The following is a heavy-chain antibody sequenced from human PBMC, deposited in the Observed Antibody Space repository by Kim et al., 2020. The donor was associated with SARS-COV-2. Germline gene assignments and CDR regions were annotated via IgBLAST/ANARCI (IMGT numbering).Heavy chain of an antibody. V-gene: IGHV1-18*01. J-gene: IGHJ3*02. D-gene: IGHD6-19*01. CDR3: ARGLVAVAEPHAFDI. Sequence: QKLQGRVTMTTDTSTSTAYMELRSLRSDDTAVYYCARGLVAVAEPHAFDIWGQGTMVTVSS.